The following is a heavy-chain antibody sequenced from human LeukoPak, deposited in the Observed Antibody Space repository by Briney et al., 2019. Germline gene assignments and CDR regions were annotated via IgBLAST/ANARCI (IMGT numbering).Heavy chain of an antibody. D-gene: IGHD2-2*01. CDR3: ARERVGDIVVVPAAHFDY. J-gene: IGHJ4*02. V-gene: IGHV4-30-2*01. Sequence: PSQTLSLTCTVSGGSISSGGYYWSWIRQPPGKGLEWIGYIYHSGSTYYNPSLKSRVTISVDRSKNQFSLKLGSVTAADTAVYYCARERVGDIVVVPAAHFDYWGQGTLVTVSS. CDR1: GGSISSGGYY. CDR2: IYHSGST.